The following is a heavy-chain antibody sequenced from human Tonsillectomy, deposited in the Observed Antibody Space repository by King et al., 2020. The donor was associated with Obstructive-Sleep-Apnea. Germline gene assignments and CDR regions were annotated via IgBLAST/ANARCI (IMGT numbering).Heavy chain of an antibody. CDR1: GFIFNTYG. CDR3: ARDGEPI. CDR2: ISFDGGKK. D-gene: IGHD1-14*01. J-gene: IGHJ4*02. Sequence: VQLVESGGGVVQTGKSLRLSCSASGFIFNTYGLHWVRQAPGKGLEWVAFISFDGGKKNYADSVKGRFTVSRVNSENTLSLQMNSLSPEDTAMYYCARDGEPIWGQGTLVTVSS. V-gene: IGHV3-30*04.